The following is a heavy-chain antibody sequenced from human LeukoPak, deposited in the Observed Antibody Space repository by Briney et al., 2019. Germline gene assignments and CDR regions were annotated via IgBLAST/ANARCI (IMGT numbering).Heavy chain of an antibody. Sequence: GGSLRLSCAASGFTFSDYYMIWIRQAPGKGLEWVSYISSSGSTIDYADSVKGRFTISRDNAKNSLYLQMNSLGAEDTAVYYCTTDHYYSSSWALEDYWGQGTLVTVSS. D-gene: IGHD6-13*01. J-gene: IGHJ4*02. V-gene: IGHV3-11*01. CDR3: TTDHYYSSSWALEDY. CDR1: GFTFSDYY. CDR2: ISSSGSTI.